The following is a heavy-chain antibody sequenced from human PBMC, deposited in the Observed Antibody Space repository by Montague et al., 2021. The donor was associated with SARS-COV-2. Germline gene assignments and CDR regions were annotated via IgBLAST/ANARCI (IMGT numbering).Heavy chain of an antibody. CDR1: GASVGSSD. CDR2: FYSVGST. D-gene: IGHD5-18*01. CDR3: ARETITADAFDI. Sequence: SETLSLTCTVSGASVGSSDWGWIRQSPGRGLEWIGYFYSVGSTDYNTSLKSRATISRDTSKNQFSLKVRSVTAADTAVYYCARETITADAFDIWGQGTMVTVSS. V-gene: IGHV4-59*02. J-gene: IGHJ3*02.